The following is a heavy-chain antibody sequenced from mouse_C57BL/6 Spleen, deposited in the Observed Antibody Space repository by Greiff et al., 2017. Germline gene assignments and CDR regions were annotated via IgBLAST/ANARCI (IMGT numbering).Heavy chain of an antibody. J-gene: IGHJ2*01. D-gene: IGHD1-1*01. V-gene: IGHV14-3*01. CDR1: GFNIQNTY. CDR3: ARGGYYGSSYEDYFDY. Sequence: EVQLQQSVAELVRPGASVKLSCTASGFNIQNTYMHWVKQRPEQGLEWIGRIDPANGNTKYAPKFQGKATITADTSSNTAYLQLSSLTSEDTAIYYCARGGYYGSSYEDYFDYWGQGTTLTVSS. CDR2: IDPANGNT.